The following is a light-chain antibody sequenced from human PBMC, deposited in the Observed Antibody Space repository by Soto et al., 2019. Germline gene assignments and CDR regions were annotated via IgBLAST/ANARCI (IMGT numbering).Light chain of an antibody. Sequence: QSALTQPRSVSGSPGQSVTISCTGTSSDVGGYNYVSWYQEQPGKAPKLMIYDVSKRPSGVPDRSSGSKSGNTASLTISGLQAGDEADYYCCSYAGSYSYVFGTGTKVTVL. V-gene: IGLV2-11*01. J-gene: IGLJ1*01. CDR3: CSYAGSYSYV. CDR2: DVS. CDR1: SSDVGGYNY.